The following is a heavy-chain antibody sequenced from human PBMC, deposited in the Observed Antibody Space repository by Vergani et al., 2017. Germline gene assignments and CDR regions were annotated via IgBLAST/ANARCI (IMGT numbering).Heavy chain of an antibody. CDR1: GFTLGDYA. CDR3: ARGGLPFDY. Sequence: EVHLVESGGGLVQPGRSLRLSCSGSGFTLGDYAMTWVRQAPGKGLEWVAFIWSKPYGGTTEYAASVKGRFTISRDNAKNSLYLQLNSLRAEDTAVYYCARGGLPFDYWGQGTLVTVSS. CDR2: IWSKPYGGTT. D-gene: IGHD5-18*01. V-gene: IGHV3-49*04. J-gene: IGHJ4*02.